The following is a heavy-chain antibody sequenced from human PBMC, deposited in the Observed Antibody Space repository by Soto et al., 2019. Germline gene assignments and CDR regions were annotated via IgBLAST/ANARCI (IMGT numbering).Heavy chain of an antibody. CDR3: ASYRHDYVWGSYRYGYYFDY. J-gene: IGHJ4*02. CDR2: ISSSGSTI. Sequence: QVQLVESGGGLVKPGGSLRLSCAASGFTFSDYYMSWIRQAPGKGLEWVSYISSSGSTIYYADSVKGRFTISRDNAKNPLYLQMNSLRAEDTAVYYCASYRHDYVWGSYRYGYYFDYWGQGTLVTVSS. V-gene: IGHV3-11*01. D-gene: IGHD3-16*02. CDR1: GFTFSDYY.